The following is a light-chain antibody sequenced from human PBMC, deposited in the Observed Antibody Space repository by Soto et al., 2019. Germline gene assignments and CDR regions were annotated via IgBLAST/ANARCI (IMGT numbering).Light chain of an antibody. J-gene: IGKJ5*01. CDR3: QQRSNWLIT. CDR1: QGVSSY. V-gene: IGKV3D-11*01. Sequence: EIVLTQSPATLSLSPGERATLSCRASQGVSSYLAWYQQKPGQAPRLLIYDASNRATGIPARFSGSGPGTEFTLTISSLEPEDFAVYYCQQRSNWLITFGQGTRLEIK. CDR2: DAS.